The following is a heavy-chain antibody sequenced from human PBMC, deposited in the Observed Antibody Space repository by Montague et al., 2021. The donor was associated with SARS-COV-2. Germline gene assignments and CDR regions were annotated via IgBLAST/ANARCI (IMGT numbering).Heavy chain of an antibody. Sequence: SLTLSCAASGFTFRSYTMNWVRQAPGKGLEWVSCISSSSSYIYXXXSXXXRFXIFRDNAKNSLFLQMNSLRAEDTAVYYCARDGWAPYYGSSGYEGKFDIWGQGTMVTVSS. J-gene: IGHJ3*02. CDR3: ARDGWAPYYGSSGYEGKFDI. CDR2: ISSSSSYI. D-gene: IGHD3-22*01. CDR1: GFTFRSYT. V-gene: IGHV3-21*01.